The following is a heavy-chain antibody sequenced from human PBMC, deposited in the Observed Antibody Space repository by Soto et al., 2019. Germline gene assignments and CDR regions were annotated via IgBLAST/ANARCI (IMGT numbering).Heavy chain of an antibody. Sequence: EVQLVESGGGLVQPGGSLRLSCAASDFTSSSNTLTWFRRPPGKGLEWASLIYSAGRTYYADSLKGRFTISRDNSKNTLYLQMNRLRAEDTAVYYCAGTSSLDYWGQGTLVTVSS. J-gene: IGHJ4*02. CDR1: DFTSSSNT. D-gene: IGHD3-10*01. V-gene: IGHV3-66*01. CDR3: AGTSSLDY. CDR2: IYSAGRT.